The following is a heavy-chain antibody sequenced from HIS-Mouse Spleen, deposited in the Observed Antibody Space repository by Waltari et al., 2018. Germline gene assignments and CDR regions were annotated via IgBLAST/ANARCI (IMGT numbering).Heavy chain of an antibody. V-gene: IGHV4-39*01. CDR2: IYYSGST. CDR1: VGSISSSSYY. D-gene: IGHD2-21*02. J-gene: IGHJ5*02. CDR3: ARKRTASGWFDP. Sequence: QLQLQESGAGLVKPSETLSLTCTVSVGSISSSSYYWGWIRQPPGKGLEWIGIIYYSGSTYYNPSLKSRVTISVDTSKNQFSLKLSSVTAADTAVYYCARKRTASGWFDPWGQGTLVTVSS.